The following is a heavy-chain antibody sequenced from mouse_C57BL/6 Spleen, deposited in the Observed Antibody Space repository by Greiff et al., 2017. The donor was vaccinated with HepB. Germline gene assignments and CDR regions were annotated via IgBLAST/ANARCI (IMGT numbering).Heavy chain of an antibody. CDR1: GFTFSSYA. J-gene: IGHJ4*01. Sequence: EVQLVESGEGLVKPGGSLKLSCAASGFTFSSYAMSWVRQTPEKRLEWVAYISSGGDYIYYADTVKGRFTISRDNARNTLYLQMSSLKSEDTAMYYCTRDGNDYDDGDYYAMDYWGQGTSVTVSS. D-gene: IGHD2-4*01. V-gene: IGHV5-9-1*02. CDR3: TRDGNDYDDGDYYAMDY. CDR2: ISSGGDYI.